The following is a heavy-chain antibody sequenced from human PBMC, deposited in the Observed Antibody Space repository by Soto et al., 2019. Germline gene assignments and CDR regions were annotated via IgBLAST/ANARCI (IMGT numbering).Heavy chain of an antibody. CDR2: IIPIFGTA. CDR1: GVTFSSYA. Sequence: ASVKVSCKASGVTFSSYAMXWVRQAPGQGLEWMGGIIPIFGTANYAQKFQGRVTITADESTSTAYMELSSLRSEDTAVYYCAREGGPEAFDIWGQGTMVTVSS. J-gene: IGHJ3*02. D-gene: IGHD1-26*01. CDR3: AREGGPEAFDI. V-gene: IGHV1-69*13.